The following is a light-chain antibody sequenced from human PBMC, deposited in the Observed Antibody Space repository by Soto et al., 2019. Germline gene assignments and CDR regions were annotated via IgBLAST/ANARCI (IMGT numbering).Light chain of an antibody. CDR3: QQYGSSSYT. CDR2: DAS. J-gene: IGKJ2*01. CDR1: QSVSSSY. V-gene: IGKV3-20*01. Sequence: EIVLTQSPGTLSLSPGERATLSCRASQSVSSSYLAWYQQKPGQAPRLLIYDASSRATGIADRFSGSGSGTDFTLTISRLEPEECAVYYFQQYGSSSYTFGQGTKLEIK.